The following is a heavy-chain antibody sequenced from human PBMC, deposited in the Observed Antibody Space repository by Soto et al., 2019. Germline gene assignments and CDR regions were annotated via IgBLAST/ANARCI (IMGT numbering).Heavy chain of an antibody. D-gene: IGHD6-19*01. J-gene: IGHJ3*02. V-gene: IGHV1-3*01. CDR1: GYTFTSYA. Sequence: GASVKVSCKASGYTFTSYAMHWVRQAPGQRLEWMGWINAGNGNTKYSQKFQGRVTITRDTSASTAYMELSSLRSEDTAVCYCAREDSSGWYTGAFDIWGQGTMVTVSS. CDR2: INAGNGNT. CDR3: AREDSSGWYTGAFDI.